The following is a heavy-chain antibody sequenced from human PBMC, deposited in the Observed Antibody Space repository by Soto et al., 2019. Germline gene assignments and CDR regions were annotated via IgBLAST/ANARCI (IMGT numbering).Heavy chain of an antibody. J-gene: IGHJ4*01. D-gene: IGHD3-10*01. CDR2: IYPGDSDT. CDR3: ARHSTSAPKDY. Sequence: GECLKISCKGSGYSFTTYWIAWVRQMPGKGLEWVGIIYPGDSDTRYSPSFEGHVTISVDKSISTAFLQWNSLKASDNAIYYCARHSTSAPKDYWGQGTLVTVSS. V-gene: IGHV5-51*01. CDR1: GYSFTTYW.